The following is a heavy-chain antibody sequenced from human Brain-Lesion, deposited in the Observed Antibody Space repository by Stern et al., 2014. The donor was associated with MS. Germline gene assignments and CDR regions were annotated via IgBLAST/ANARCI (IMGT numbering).Heavy chain of an antibody. CDR3: ARHDSVPRPSQLYSARDRGPGYFDY. D-gene: IGHD1-26*01. CDR1: GGSISSSTYY. CDR2: ISYSGFT. J-gene: IGHJ4*02. Sequence: QVHLVESGPGLVKPSETLSLTCTVSGGSISSSTYYWAWIRQPPGKGLEWIGNISYSGFTYSNPSLKSRVTISVDMSKNQFSLKLSSVTAADTAIYYCARHDSVPRPSQLYSARDRGPGYFDYWGQGTLVTVSS. V-gene: IGHV4-39*01.